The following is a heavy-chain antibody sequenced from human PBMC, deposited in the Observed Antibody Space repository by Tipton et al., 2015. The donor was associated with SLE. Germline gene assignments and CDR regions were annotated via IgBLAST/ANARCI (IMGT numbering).Heavy chain of an antibody. CDR1: GGSINSRNW. CDR2: IDHSGST. D-gene: IGHD4-17*01. J-gene: IGHJ6*02. CDR3: ARERTYGDYFYYYAVDV. V-gene: IGHV4-4*02. Sequence: TLSLTCAVYGGSINSRNWWSWIHQSPGKGLEWIGEIDHSGSTNYNPSLKSRGTISVDTSKNQFSLNLRSVTAADTAVYYCARERTYGDYFYYYAVDVWGQGTTVTVSS.